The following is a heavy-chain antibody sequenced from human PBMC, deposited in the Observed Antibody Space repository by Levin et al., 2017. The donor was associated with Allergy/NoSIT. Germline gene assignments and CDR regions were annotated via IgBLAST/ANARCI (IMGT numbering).Heavy chain of an antibody. V-gene: IGHV1-69*06. J-gene: IGHJ4*02. CDR1: GGTFSSYA. CDR2: IIPIFGTA. Sequence: SVKVSCKASGGTFSSYAISWVRQAPGQGLEWMGGIIPIFGTANYAQKFQGRVTITADKSTSTAYMELSSLRSEDTAVYYCARDLWFGELSNPRQSHFDYWGQGTLVTVSS. CDR3: ARDLWFGELSNPRQSHFDY. D-gene: IGHD3-10*01.